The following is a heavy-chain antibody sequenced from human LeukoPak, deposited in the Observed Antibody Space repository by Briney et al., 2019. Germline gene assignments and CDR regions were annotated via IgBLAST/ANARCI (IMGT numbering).Heavy chain of an antibody. CDR2: ISSSSSYT. D-gene: IGHD5-12*01. V-gene: IGHV3-21*01. CDR1: GFTFSSYS. CDR3: ARLATNGGYGY. J-gene: IGHJ4*02. Sequence: PGGSLRLSCAASGFTFSSYSMNWVCQAPGKGLEWVSSISSSSSYTYYAGSVKGRFTISRDNAKNSLYLQMNSLRTEDTAVYYCARLATNGGYGYWGQGTLVTVSS.